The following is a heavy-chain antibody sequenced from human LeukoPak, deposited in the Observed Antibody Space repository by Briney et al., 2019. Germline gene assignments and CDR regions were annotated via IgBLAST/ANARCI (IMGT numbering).Heavy chain of an antibody. CDR2: ISSSSSYI. CDR3: ARDASSGMTYYYDSSSY. Sequence: GGSLRLSCAASEFTFSSYSMNWVRQAPGKGLEWVSSISSSSSYIYYADSVKGRFTISRDNAKNSLYLQMNSLRAEDTAVYYCARDASSGMTYYYDSSSYWGQGTLVTVSS. CDR1: EFTFSSYS. V-gene: IGHV3-21*01. J-gene: IGHJ4*02. D-gene: IGHD3-22*01.